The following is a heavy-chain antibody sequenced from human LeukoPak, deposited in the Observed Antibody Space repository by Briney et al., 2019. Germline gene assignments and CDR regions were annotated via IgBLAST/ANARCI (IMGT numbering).Heavy chain of an antibody. CDR2: ITPIFGTA. V-gene: IGHV1-69*13. J-gene: IGHJ3*02. D-gene: IGHD5-18*01. CDR3: ARVRGIQLWYDAFDI. CDR1: GGTFSSYA. Sequence: SVKVSCKASGGTFSSYAISWVRQAPGQGLEWMGGITPIFGTANYAQKFQGRVTITADESTSTAYMELSSLRSEDTAVYYCARVRGIQLWYDAFDIWGQGTMVTVSS.